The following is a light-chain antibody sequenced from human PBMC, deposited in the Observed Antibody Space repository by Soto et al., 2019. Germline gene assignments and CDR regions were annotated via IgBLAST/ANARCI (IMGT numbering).Light chain of an antibody. Sequence: LQSGLPSRFTGSAFGTDFTLTISSLQPEDSGTYYCQQSYCHPLTFGRGTRVEI. CDR3: QQSYCHPLT. J-gene: IGKJ4*01. V-gene: IGKV1-39*01.